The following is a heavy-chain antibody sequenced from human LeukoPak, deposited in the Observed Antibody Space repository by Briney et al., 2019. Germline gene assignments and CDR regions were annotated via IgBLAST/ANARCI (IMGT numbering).Heavy chain of an antibody. J-gene: IGHJ3*01. CDR3: ARAQISILSSGDVFDV. CDR1: GFPFRDYP. CDR2: IADDGTNH. V-gene: IGHV3-30*14. D-gene: IGHD3-10*01. Sequence: GTSLRLSCEASGFPFRDYPMHWVRQTPGRGLQWVAVIADDGTNHYDAEFVKGRFSISRDNSKITMYLHMNSLGPEDTGVYYCARAQISILSSGDVFDVWGQGTVVTVSS.